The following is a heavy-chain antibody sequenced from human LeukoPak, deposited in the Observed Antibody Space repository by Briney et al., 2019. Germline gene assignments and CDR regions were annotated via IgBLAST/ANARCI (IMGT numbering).Heavy chain of an antibody. Sequence: SETLSLTCTVSGGSISSYYWSWIRQPPGKGLEWIEYIYYSGSTNYNPSLKSRVTISVDTSKNQFSLKLSSVTAADTAVYYCARDSGAAGRTYYYYYYGMDVWGQGTTVTVSS. J-gene: IGHJ6*02. CDR2: IYYSGST. D-gene: IGHD6-13*01. CDR1: GGSISSYY. V-gene: IGHV4-59*01. CDR3: ARDSGAAGRTYYYYYYGMDV.